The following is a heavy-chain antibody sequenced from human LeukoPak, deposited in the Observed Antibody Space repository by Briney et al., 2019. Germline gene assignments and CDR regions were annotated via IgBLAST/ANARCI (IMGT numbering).Heavy chain of an antibody. CDR1: GYTFTGYY. CDR3: AVDLGQLLYFNWFDP. J-gene: IGHJ5*02. Sequence: GASVKVSCKASGYTFTGYYMHWVRQAPGQGLEWMGWINPNSGGTKYAQKFQGRVTMTRDTSISTAYMELSRLKSDDTAVYCCAVDLGQLLYFNWFDPWGQGTLVTVSS. CDR2: INPNSGGT. D-gene: IGHD3-10*01. V-gene: IGHV1-2*02.